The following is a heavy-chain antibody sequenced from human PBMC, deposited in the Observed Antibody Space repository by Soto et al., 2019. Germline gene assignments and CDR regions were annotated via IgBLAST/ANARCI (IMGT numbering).Heavy chain of an antibody. J-gene: IGHJ3*02. CDR1: GYTFTSYG. Sequence: ASVKVSCKASGYTFTSYGISWVRQAPGQGLEWMGWISAYNGNTSYAQKLQGRVTMTTDTSTSTAYMELRSLRSDDTAVYYCARDPRDFWSGYGWINAFDIWGQGTMVTVSS. D-gene: IGHD3-3*01. CDR2: ISAYNGNT. V-gene: IGHV1-18*01. CDR3: ARDPRDFWSGYGWINAFDI.